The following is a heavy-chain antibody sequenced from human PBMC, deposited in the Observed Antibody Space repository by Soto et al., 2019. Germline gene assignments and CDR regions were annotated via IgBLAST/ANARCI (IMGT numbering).Heavy chain of an antibody. CDR3: ARDRGTYFDY. Sequence: QVQLVQSGAEVKKPGASVRVYYKASGYTFRNFGYSWLRQAPGQRPEWMGWIAAYNGDTNFAPSLRGRLTMTTDTSTTTVYMELNSLTSDDTAVYYCARDRGTYFDYWGQGTLVTVSS. CDR2: IAAYNGDT. CDR1: GYTFRNFG. J-gene: IGHJ4*02. V-gene: IGHV1-18*01.